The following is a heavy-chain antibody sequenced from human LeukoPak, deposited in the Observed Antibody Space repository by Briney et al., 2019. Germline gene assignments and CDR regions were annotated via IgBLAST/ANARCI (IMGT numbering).Heavy chain of an antibody. D-gene: IGHD5-18*01. CDR2: IKQTGSEK. CDR1: GFTFSSYW. CDR3: ARESGYSYGCFDY. V-gene: IGHV3-7*01. Sequence: PGGSLRLSCAASGFTFSSYWMSWVRQAPGKGLEWVANIKQTGSEKYYVDSVKGRFTISRDNAKNSLYLQMNSLRAEDTAVYHCARESGYSYGCFDYWGQGTLVTVSS. J-gene: IGHJ4*02.